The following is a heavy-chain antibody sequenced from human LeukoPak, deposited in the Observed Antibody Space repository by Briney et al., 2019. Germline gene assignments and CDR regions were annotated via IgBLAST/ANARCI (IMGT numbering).Heavy chain of an antibody. D-gene: IGHD1-26*01. Sequence: GGSLRLSCAVSGFTFSNYAIHWVRQAPGKELEWVAIMSYDGSNKYADSVKGRFTISRDNSKNTLYLQMNSLRTEDTAVYYCARVYPPQVGIFYYFDYWGQGTLVTVSS. J-gene: IGHJ4*02. CDR2: MSYDGSNK. CDR3: ARVYPPQVGIFYYFDY. CDR1: GFTFSNYA. V-gene: IGHV3-30-3*01.